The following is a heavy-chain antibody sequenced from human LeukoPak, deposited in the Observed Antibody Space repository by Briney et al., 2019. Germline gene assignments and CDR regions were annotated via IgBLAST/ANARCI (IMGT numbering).Heavy chain of an antibody. CDR3: ARLGHGDYGFDY. D-gene: IGHD4-17*01. J-gene: IGHJ4*02. CDR2: INPNSAGT. V-gene: IGHV1-2*02. CDR1: GYTFTGYY. Sequence: GASVKVSCKASGYTFTGYYIHWVRQAPAQGLEWMGWINPNSAGTNYAQRFQGRVTMTRDTSISTVYMELSRLRSDDTAVYYCARLGHGDYGFDYWGQGTLVTVSS.